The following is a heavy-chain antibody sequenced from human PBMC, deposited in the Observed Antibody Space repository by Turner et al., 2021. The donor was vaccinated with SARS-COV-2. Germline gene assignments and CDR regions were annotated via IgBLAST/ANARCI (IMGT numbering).Heavy chain of an antibody. V-gene: IGHV4-59*08. CDR1: GGSISSYY. Sequence: QVQLQESGPGLVKPSETLSLTCTVSGGSISSYYWSWIRQPPGKGLEWIGYIYYSGSTNYNPSLKSRVTISVDTSKNQFSLKLSSVTAADTAVYYCASLNVDTLYYGMDVWGQGTTVTVSS. CDR2: IYYSGST. D-gene: IGHD5-18*01. CDR3: ASLNVDTLYYGMDV. J-gene: IGHJ6*02.